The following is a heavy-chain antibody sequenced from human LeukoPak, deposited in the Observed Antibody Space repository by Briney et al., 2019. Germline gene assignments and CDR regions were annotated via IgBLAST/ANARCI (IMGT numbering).Heavy chain of an antibody. CDR2: IKEDGSEK. D-gene: IGHD3-16*01. V-gene: IGHV3-7*01. Sequence: PGGSLRLSCAASGFTFSRYWMSWVRQAPGKGLEWVASIKEDGSEKYYVDSVKGRFIISRDNAKNSLYLQMNSLRAEDTAIYYCARGGIITEVNNWGQGSLVTVSS. CDR3: ARGGIITEVNN. CDR1: GFTFSRYW. J-gene: IGHJ4*02.